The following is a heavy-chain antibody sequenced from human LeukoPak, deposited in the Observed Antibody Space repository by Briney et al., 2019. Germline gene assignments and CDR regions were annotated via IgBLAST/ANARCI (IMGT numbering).Heavy chain of an antibody. CDR3: ARDASGYALYFDY. CDR1: GFTFSSYW. Sequence: GGSLRLSCAASGFTFSSYWMSWVRQAPGKGLEWVANIKQDGSEKYYVDSVKGRFTISRDNAKKSLYLQMNSLRAEDTAVYYCARDASGYALYFDYWGQGTLVTVSS. CDR2: IKQDGSEK. D-gene: IGHD5-12*01. J-gene: IGHJ4*02. V-gene: IGHV3-7*01.